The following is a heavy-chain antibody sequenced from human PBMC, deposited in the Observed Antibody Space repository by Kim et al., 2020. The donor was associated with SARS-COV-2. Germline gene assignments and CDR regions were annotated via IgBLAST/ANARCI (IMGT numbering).Heavy chain of an antibody. V-gene: IGHV4-31*03. CDR3: ARSLGTLWFGELLIGAFDI. CDR2: IYYSGST. D-gene: IGHD3-10*01. J-gene: IGHJ3*02. Sequence: SETLSLTCTVSGGSISSGGYYWSWIRQHPGKGLEWIGYIYYSGSTYYNPSLKSRVTISVDTSKNQFSLKLSSVTAADTAVYYCARSLGTLWFGELLIGAFDICGQVTMVTVSS. CDR1: GGSISSGGYY.